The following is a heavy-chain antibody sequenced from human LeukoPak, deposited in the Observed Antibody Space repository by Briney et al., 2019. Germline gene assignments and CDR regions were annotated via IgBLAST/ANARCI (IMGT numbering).Heavy chain of an antibody. CDR3: ARRYYYGSGSPLDAFDI. D-gene: IGHD3-10*01. CDR2: FDPEDGVA. CDR1: GHTLTELS. Sequence: GASGKLSCKVSGHTLTELSMHWGRQAPGKGLEWRGGFDPEDGVAIYAQKLQGRVTMTEDSSTDTAYMELSRLRSENRDVYDCARRYYYGSGSPLDAFDIWGQGTMVTVSS. J-gene: IGHJ3*02. V-gene: IGHV1-24*01.